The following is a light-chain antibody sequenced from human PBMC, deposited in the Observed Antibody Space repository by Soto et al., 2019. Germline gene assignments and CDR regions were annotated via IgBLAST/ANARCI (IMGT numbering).Light chain of an antibody. Sequence: DIQITQSPSSVSASVVDRITITCRASQGISTWLAWYQQKPGKAPKLLSYGTSSLQSGVPSRFSGRGSGTDFTLTISSLQPEDFATYYCQQANSFPITFGQGTRLEI. CDR1: QGISTW. V-gene: IGKV1D-12*01. J-gene: IGKJ5*01. CDR2: GTS. CDR3: QQANSFPIT.